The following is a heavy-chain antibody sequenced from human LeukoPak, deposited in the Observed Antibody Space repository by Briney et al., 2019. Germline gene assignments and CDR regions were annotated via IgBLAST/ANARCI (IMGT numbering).Heavy chain of an antibody. CDR2: IIPIFGTA. V-gene: IGHV1-69*06. D-gene: IGHD5-18*01. CDR1: GCTFSSYA. J-gene: IGHJ4*02. CDR3: AREIGPRPLHLWGSAFDY. Sequence: GASVKVSCKASGCTFSSYAISWVRQAPGQGLEWMGGIIPIFGTANYAQKFQGRVTITADKSTSTAYMELSSLRSEDTAVYYCAREIGPRPLHLWGSAFDYWGQGTLVTVSS.